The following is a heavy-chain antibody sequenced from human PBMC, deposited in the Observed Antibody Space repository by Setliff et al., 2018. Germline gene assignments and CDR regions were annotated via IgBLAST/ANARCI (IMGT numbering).Heavy chain of an antibody. CDR1: GGSISSSSYY. V-gene: IGHV4-39*07. J-gene: IGHJ6*03. CDR2: IYHRGSA. D-gene: IGHD2-15*01. Sequence: PSETLSLTCTVSGGSISSSSYYWGWIRQPPGKGLEWTGEIYHRGSANYNPSLKSRVTISVDTSKNQFSLKLSSVTAADTAVYYCAKEAANYYYYMDVWGKGTTVTVSS. CDR3: AKEAANYYYYMDV.